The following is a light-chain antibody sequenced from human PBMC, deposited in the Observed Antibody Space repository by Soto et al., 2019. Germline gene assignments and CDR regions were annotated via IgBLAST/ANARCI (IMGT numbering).Light chain of an antibody. Sequence: DIPMTQSPSSLSASVGDRVTITCRASQSISSYLNWYQQKPGKAPKLLIYAASSLQSGVPSRFSGSGSGTDFPLTISSLQPEDFATYYCQKSYSTPRTFGQGTKLEIK. CDR3: QKSYSTPRT. J-gene: IGKJ2*01. CDR1: QSISSY. V-gene: IGKV1-39*01. CDR2: AAS.